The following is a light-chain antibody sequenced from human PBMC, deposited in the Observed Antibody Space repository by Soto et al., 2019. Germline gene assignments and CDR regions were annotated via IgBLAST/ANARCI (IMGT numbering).Light chain of an antibody. CDR2: EVS. V-gene: IGLV2-14*01. CDR3: SSYTSSSTLVV. Sequence: QSALTQPASVSGSPGQSITISCTGTSSDVGGYNYVSWYQQHPGKAPKLMIYEVSNRPSGVSNRVSGSMSGNTASLTISGLQAEDEADYYCSSYTSSSTLVVFGGGTKLTVL. CDR1: SSDVGGYNY. J-gene: IGLJ2*01.